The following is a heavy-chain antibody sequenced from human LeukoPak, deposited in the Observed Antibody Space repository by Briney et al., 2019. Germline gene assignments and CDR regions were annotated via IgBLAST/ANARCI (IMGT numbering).Heavy chain of an antibody. CDR1: GYTLTELS. D-gene: IGHD3-16*01. V-gene: IGHV1-24*01. J-gene: IGHJ4*02. Sequence: ASVKVSCTVSGYTLTELSMHWVRQAPGKGLEWMGGFDPEDGETIYAQKFQGRVTMTEDTSTDTAYMELSSLRSEDTAVYYCATVKRLEVDYFCLDYWGQGTLVTVSS. CDR2: FDPEDGET. CDR3: ATVKRLEVDYFCLDY.